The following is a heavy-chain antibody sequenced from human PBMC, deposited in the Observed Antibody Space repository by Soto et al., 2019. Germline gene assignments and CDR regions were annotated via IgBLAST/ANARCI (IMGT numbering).Heavy chain of an antibody. CDR1: GGTLSNYA. CDR3: ARVDFLTPGPFGH. V-gene: IGHV1-69*01. CDR2: IIPIFDTP. J-gene: IGHJ4*02. D-gene: IGHD3-9*01. Sequence: QVQLVQSGAEVKKPGSSVKVSCKASGGTLSNYAITWVRQAPGQGLEWLGGIIPIFDTPNYAQKFQGRVTITADESTSTAYMELTGLTSDDTAIYFCARVDFLTPGPFGHWGQGTLVTVSS.